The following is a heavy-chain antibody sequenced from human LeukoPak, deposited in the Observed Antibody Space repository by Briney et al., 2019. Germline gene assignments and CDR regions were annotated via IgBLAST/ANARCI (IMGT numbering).Heavy chain of an antibody. CDR3: ARDVVVVVAGYYYMDV. CDR2: IYHSGCT. J-gene: IGHJ6*03. D-gene: IGHD2-15*01. V-gene: IGHV4-38-2*02. Sequence: SETLSLTCTVYGYSISSGYYWGWIRQPPGKGGEGIWRIYHSGCTYYNPSLKSRVTISVDTSKNQFSLKLSSVTAADTAVYYCARDVVVVVAGYYYMDVWGKGTTVTVSS. CDR1: GYSISSGYY.